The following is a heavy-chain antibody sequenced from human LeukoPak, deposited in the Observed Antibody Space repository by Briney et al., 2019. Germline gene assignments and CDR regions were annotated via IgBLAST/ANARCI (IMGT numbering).Heavy chain of an antibody. CDR3: ARLRYYYGPRDDAFDI. D-gene: IGHD3-10*01. CDR1: GDSVSSNSAA. J-gene: IGHJ3*02. CDR2: TYYRSKWYN. V-gene: IGHV6-1*01. Sequence: SQTLSLTCALSGDSVSSNSAAWNWIRQSPSRGLEWLGRTYYRSKWYNDYAVSVKSRIAINPDTSKNQFSLQLNSVTPEDTAVYYCARLRYYYGPRDDAFDIWGQGTMVTVSS.